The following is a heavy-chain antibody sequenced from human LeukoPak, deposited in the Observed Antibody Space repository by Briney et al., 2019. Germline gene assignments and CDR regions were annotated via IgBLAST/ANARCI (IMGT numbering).Heavy chain of an antibody. CDR1: GFTFSSYW. CDR3: AREYAISAVGVDY. V-gene: IGHV3-74*01. J-gene: IGHJ4*02. CDR2: INSDGSST. D-gene: IGHD2-8*01. Sequence: GGSLRLSCAASGFTFSSYWMHWVRQAPGKGLVWVSRINSDGSSTSYADSVKGRFTISRDNAKNSLYLQMNSLRAEDTAVYYCAREYAISAVGVDYWGQGTLVTVSS.